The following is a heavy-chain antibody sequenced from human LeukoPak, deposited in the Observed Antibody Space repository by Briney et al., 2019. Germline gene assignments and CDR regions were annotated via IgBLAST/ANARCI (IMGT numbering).Heavy chain of an antibody. V-gene: IGHV3-30-3*01. Sequence: GGSLRLSCAASGFTFSSYAMHWVRQAPGKGLEWVAVISNDGSNKYYADSVKGRFTISRDNSKNTLYLQMNSLRAEDTAVYYCARDGSIAVAGTGADYYGMDVWGQGTTVTVSS. CDR2: ISNDGSNK. J-gene: IGHJ6*02. D-gene: IGHD6-19*01. CDR3: ARDGSIAVAGTGADYYGMDV. CDR1: GFTFSSYA.